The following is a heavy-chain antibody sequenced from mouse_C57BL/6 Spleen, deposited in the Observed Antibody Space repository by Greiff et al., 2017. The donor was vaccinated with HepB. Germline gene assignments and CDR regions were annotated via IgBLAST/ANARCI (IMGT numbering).Heavy chain of an antibody. Sequence: EVKLVESGGGLVKPGGSLKLSCAASGFTFSDYGMHWVRQAPEKGLEWVAYISSGSSTIYYADTVKGRITMSRDNAKNTLFLQMTSLRSEDTAMYYCAREEVTTGRRDWFAYWGQGTLVTVSA. V-gene: IGHV5-17*01. J-gene: IGHJ3*01. CDR3: AREEVTTGRRDWFAY. CDR2: ISSGSSTI. D-gene: IGHD2-2*01. CDR1: GFTFSDYG.